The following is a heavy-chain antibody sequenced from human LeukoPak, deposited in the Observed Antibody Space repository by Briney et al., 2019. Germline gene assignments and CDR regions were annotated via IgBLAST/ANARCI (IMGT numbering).Heavy chain of an antibody. CDR2: ISYDGSNK. CDR1: GFTFSSYA. CDR3: AREGGLVVVAAIDY. D-gene: IGHD2-15*01. Sequence: GGSLRLSCAASGFTFSSYAMHWVRQAPGKGLEWVAVISYDGSNKYYADSVKGRFTISRDNSKNTLYLQMNSLRAEDTAVYYCAREGGLVVVAAIDYWGQGTLVTVSS. J-gene: IGHJ4*02. V-gene: IGHV3-30*07.